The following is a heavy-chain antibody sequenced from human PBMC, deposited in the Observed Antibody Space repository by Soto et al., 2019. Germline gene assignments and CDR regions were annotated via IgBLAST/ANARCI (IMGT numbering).Heavy chain of an antibody. V-gene: IGHV4-30-2*01. CDR2: IYLSGST. CDR3: ARHLKAVAAAMAY. Sequence: SETLSLTCTVSGDSISRPGYSWSWIRQPPGKGLEWIGHIYLSGSTYYNPSLRSRVALSIDGSKNQFSLRLTSVTAADTAVYYCARHLKAVAAAMAYWGQGIPVTVSS. D-gene: IGHD6-19*01. CDR1: GDSISRPGYS. J-gene: IGHJ4*02.